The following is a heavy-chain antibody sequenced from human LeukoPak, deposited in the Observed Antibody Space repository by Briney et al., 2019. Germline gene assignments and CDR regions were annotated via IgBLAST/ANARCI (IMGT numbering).Heavy chain of an antibody. Sequence: PGGTLRLSCADSGFTFSNYAMSWVRQAPGKGLEWVSSITGSGGSTYYADSVKGRFTISRDNAKKSLYLQMNSLRAEDTAVYYCARDPVYYFDSSGYYVYWGQGTLVTVSS. J-gene: IGHJ4*02. CDR2: ITGSGGST. CDR1: GFTFSNYA. CDR3: ARDPVYYFDSSGYYVY. V-gene: IGHV3-23*01. D-gene: IGHD3-22*01.